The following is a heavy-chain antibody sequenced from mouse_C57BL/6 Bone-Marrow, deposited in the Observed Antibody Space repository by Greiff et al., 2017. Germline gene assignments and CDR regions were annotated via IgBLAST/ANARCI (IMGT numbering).Heavy chain of an antibody. J-gene: IGHJ4*01. CDR1: GYTFTSYG. CDR2: IYPRSGNT. Sequence: QVQLKESGAELARPGASVKLSCKASGYTFTSYGISWVKQRTGQGLEWIGEIYPRSGNTYYNEKFKGKATLTADKSSSTAYIELRSLTSEDSAVYFCARSSYYGSSRYYAMDYWGQGTSVTVSS. CDR3: ARSSYYGSSRYYAMDY. V-gene: IGHV1-81*01. D-gene: IGHD1-1*01.